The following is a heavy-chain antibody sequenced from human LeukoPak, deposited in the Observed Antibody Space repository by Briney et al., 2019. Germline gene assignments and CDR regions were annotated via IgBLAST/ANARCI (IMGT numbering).Heavy chain of an antibody. CDR2: IRSKAYGGTT. CDR1: GFTFSSYG. CDR3: TSSMVSPFKNDY. J-gene: IGHJ4*02. V-gene: IGHV3-49*04. D-gene: IGHD5-18*01. Sequence: GGSLRLSCAASGFTFSSYGMHWVRQAPGKGLEWVGFIRSKAYGGTTEYAASVKGRFTISRDDSKSIAYLQMNSLKTEDTAVYYCTSSMVSPFKNDYWGQGTLVTVSS.